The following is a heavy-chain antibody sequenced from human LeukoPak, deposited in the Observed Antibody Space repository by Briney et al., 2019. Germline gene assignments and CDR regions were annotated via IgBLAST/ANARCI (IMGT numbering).Heavy chain of an antibody. J-gene: IGHJ5*02. CDR3: AKGQVASATQVRFDP. CDR2: TSGSGDSS. CDR1: GFTFSSYA. D-gene: IGHD5-12*01. V-gene: IGHV3-23*01. Sequence: GGSLRLSCAASGFTFSSYAMTWVRQAPGEGLEWVSTTSGSGDSSLYAESVKGRFTISRDNSKNALYLQMNSLRGEDTAVYYCAKGQVASATQVRFDPWGQGTLVTVSS.